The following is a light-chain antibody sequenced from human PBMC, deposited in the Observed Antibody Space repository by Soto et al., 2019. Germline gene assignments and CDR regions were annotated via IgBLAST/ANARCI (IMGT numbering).Light chain of an antibody. J-gene: IGKJ5*01. Sequence: EVVLTQSPGTPSLSPGERATLSCRASQSVSTSFLAWYQQKPGQAPRLLIYGASSRATGIPDRFSGSGSGTDFTLTISSLEPEDFAVYYCQQRSNWPHTFGQGTRLEIK. V-gene: IGKV3D-20*02. CDR2: GAS. CDR3: QQRSNWPHT. CDR1: QSVSTSF.